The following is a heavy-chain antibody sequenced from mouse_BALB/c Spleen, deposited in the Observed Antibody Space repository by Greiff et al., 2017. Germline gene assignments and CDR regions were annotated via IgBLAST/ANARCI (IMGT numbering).Heavy chain of an antibody. CDR1: GYAFSSYW. D-gene: IGHD1-2*01. CDR2: IYPGDGDT. J-gene: IGHJ4*01. CDR3: ARPLTSATAMEY. Sequence: VQLQESGAELVRPGSSVKISCKASGYAFSSYWMNWVKQRPGQGLEWIGQIYPGDGDTNYNGKFKGKATLTADKSSSTAYMQLSSLTSEDSAVYFCARPLTSATAMEYWGQGTSVTVSS. V-gene: IGHV1-80*01.